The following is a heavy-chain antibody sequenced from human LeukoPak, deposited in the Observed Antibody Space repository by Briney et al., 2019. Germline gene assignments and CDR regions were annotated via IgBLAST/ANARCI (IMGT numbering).Heavy chain of an antibody. CDR3: ARHEGYSYGPIDY. CDR1: GGSISSSSYY. D-gene: IGHD5-18*01. CDR2: IYYSGST. Sequence: PSETLSLTCTVSGGSISSSSYYWGWIRQPPGKGLEWIGSIYYSGSTYYNPSLKSRVTISVDTSKNQFSLKLSSVTAADTAVYYCARHEGYSYGPIDYWGQGTLVTVSS. J-gene: IGHJ4*02. V-gene: IGHV4-39*01.